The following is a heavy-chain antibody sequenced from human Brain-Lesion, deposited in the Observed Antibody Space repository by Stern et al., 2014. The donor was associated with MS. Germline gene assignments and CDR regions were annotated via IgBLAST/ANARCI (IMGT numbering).Heavy chain of an antibody. CDR3: ATLSPGAGGNYCRHFDY. CDR1: GYTLTELS. Sequence: QVQLGQSGAEVKKPGASVKVSCKVSGYTLTELSMHWVRQAPRKGLEWMGGFDPEDGETTYAQKSHGRVTMTEDTSTDTAYMELRSLRSEDTAVYYCATLSPGAGGNYCRHFDYWGQGTLVTVSS. J-gene: IGHJ4*02. D-gene: IGHD1-26*01. CDR2: FDPEDGET. V-gene: IGHV1-24*01.